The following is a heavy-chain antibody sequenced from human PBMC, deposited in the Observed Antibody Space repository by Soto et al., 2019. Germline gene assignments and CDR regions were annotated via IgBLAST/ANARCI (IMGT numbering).Heavy chain of an antibody. CDR2: INPNSGGT. J-gene: IGHJ6*02. CDR1: GYTFTGYY. Sequence: ASVKVSCKASGYTFTGYYMHWVRQAPGQGLEWMGWINPNSGGTNYAQKFQGWVTMTRDTSISTAYMELSRLRSDDTAVYYCARGLYSGSYFYYYYGMDVWGQGXTVTVYS. V-gene: IGHV1-2*04. D-gene: IGHD1-26*01. CDR3: ARGLYSGSYFYYYYGMDV.